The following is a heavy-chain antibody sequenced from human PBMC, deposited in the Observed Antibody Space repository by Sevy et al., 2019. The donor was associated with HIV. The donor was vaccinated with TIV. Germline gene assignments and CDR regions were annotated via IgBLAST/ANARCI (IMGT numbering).Heavy chain of an antibody. CDR2: IGYDGSNK. D-gene: IGHD2-8*01. V-gene: IGHV3-33*01. CDR3: ARDPRMYGDYLLAYFDS. Sequence: GGSLRRSCAASGFTPSTYGMHWVRQAPGKGLEWVAVIGYDGSNKYADTVKGRFTISRDNSKNTLFLQMDSLRAEDTAVYYCARDPRMYGDYLLAYFDSWGQGTLVTVSS. J-gene: IGHJ4*02. CDR1: GFTPSTYG.